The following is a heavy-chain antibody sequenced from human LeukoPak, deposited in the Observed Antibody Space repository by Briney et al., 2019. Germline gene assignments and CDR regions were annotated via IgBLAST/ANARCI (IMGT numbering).Heavy chain of an antibody. D-gene: IGHD3-10*01. CDR1: GYTFTSHA. V-gene: IGHV7-4-1*02. Sequence: ASVKVSCKASGYTFTSHAMNWVRQAPGQGLEWMGWINTNTGNPTYAQGFTGRFVFSLDTSVSTAYLQISSLKAEDTAVYYCARDPGTGLLWFGTSATNDAFDIWGQGTMVTVSS. CDR3: ARDPGTGLLWFGTSATNDAFDI. CDR2: INTNTGNP. J-gene: IGHJ3*02.